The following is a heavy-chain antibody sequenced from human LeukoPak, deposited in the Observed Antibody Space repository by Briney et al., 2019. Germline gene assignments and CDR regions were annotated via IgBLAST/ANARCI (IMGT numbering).Heavy chain of an antibody. D-gene: IGHD1-26*01. Sequence: GGSLRLSCAASGFTFSSSAMSWVRQAPGKGLEWVSSISGSGSGGSTYYADSVKGRFTISRDNSKNTLYLQMNSLRAEDTAVYYCAKDKWEILVGSFDIWGQGTMVTVSS. CDR3: AKDKWEILVGSFDI. CDR2: ISGSGSGGST. V-gene: IGHV3-23*01. J-gene: IGHJ3*02. CDR1: GFTFSSSA.